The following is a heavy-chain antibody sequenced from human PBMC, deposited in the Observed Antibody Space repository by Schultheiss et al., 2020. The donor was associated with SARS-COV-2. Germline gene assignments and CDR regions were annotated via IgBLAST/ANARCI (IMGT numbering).Heavy chain of an antibody. J-gene: IGHJ6*02. CDR3: ARGDYWGGMDV. CDR1: GGSISSSSYY. V-gene: IGHV4-31*03. Sequence: SETLSLTCTVSGGSISSSSYYWGWIRQHPGKGLEWIGYIYYSGSTYYNPSLKSRVTISVDTSKNQFSLKLDSVTAADTAVYYCARGDYWGGMDVWGQGTTVTVSS. CDR2: IYYSGST. D-gene: IGHD5-12*01.